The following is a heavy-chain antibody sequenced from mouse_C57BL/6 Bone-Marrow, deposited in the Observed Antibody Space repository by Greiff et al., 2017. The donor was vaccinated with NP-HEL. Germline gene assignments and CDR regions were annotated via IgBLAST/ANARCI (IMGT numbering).Heavy chain of an antibody. J-gene: IGHJ3*01. CDR2: IDPSASYT. D-gene: IGHD4-1*01. V-gene: IGHV1-59*01. CDR1: GYTFTSYW. CDR3: ARRGLGRAFAY. Sequence: QVQLKQPGAELVRPGTSVKLSCKASGYTFTSYWMHWVKQRPGQGLEWIGVIDPSASYTNYNQKFKGKATLTVDTSSSTAYMQLSSLTSEDSAVYYCARRGLGRAFAYWGQGTLVTVSA.